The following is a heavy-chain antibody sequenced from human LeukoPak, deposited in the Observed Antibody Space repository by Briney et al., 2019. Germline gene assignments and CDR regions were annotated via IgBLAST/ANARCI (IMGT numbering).Heavy chain of an antibody. D-gene: IGHD6-19*01. J-gene: IGHJ5*02. CDR3: AREGPKQWLVENWFDP. Sequence: ASVKVSCKASGYTFTSYAMHWVRQAPGQGLEWMGWINAGNGNTKYSQKFQGRVTITRDTSASTAYMEPSSLRSEDTAVYYCAREGPKQWLVENWFDPWGQGTLVTVSS. CDR1: GYTFTSYA. V-gene: IGHV1-3*01. CDR2: INAGNGNT.